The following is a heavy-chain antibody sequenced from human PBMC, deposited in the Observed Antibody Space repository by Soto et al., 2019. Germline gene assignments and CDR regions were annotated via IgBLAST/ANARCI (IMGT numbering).Heavy chain of an antibody. Sequence: SETLSLTYTVSGGSISSYYWSWIRQPPGKGLEWIGYIYYSGSTNYNPSLKSRVTISVDTSRNQFSLKLSSVTAADTAVYYCARDRRVPGHLDYWGQGTLVTVSS. V-gene: IGHV4-59*01. J-gene: IGHJ4*02. CDR2: IYYSGST. D-gene: IGHD3-10*01. CDR1: GGSISSYY. CDR3: ARDRRVPGHLDY.